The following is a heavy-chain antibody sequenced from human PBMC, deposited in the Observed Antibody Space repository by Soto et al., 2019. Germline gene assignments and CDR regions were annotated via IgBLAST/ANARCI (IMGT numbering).Heavy chain of an antibody. CDR1: GGPISSGGYS. D-gene: IGHD1-1*01. J-gene: IGHJ4*02. CDR2: ISQSGSA. CDR3: ARDRNGLGGIDF. Sequence: PSETLSLTCVVSGGPISSGGYSWTWIRQPPGRGLEWIGYISQSGSADYNPSLKSRVTISVDTSKNQFSLRLSSVTAADTAVYYCARDRNGLGGIDFWGQGILVNVS. V-gene: IGHV4-30-2*01.